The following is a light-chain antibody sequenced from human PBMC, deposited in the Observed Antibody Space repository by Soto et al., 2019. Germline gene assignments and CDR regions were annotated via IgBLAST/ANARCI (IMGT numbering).Light chain of an antibody. V-gene: IGLV2-11*01. Sequence: QSALTQPRSVSGSPGQSVTISCTGTSSDVGGYNYVSWYQQHPGKAPKLMIYDVSKRPSGVPDRFSGSKSGNTASLTISGRQAEDEADYYCCSYAVSSHNYVFGTGTKVTVL. CDR1: SSDVGGYNY. J-gene: IGLJ1*01. CDR3: CSYAVSSHNYV. CDR2: DVS.